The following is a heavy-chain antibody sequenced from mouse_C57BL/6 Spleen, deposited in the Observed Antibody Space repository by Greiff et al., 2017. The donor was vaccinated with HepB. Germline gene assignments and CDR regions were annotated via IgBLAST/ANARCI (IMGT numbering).Heavy chain of an antibody. D-gene: IGHD1-1*01. Sequence: VQLQQSGAELVKPGASVKMSCKASGYTFTSYWITWVKQRPGQGLEWIGDIYPGSGSTNYNEKFKSKATLTVDTSSSTAYMQLSSLTSEDSAVYYCAREDDYGSSSFAYWGQGTLVTVSA. J-gene: IGHJ3*01. CDR3: AREDDYGSSSFAY. CDR2: IYPGSGST. V-gene: IGHV1-55*01. CDR1: GYTFTSYW.